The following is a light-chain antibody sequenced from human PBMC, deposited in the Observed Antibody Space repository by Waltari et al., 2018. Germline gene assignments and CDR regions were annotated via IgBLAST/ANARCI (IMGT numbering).Light chain of an antibody. CDR3: QQYGSWPLT. Sequence: EVVLTQSPATLSVSPEERATLSCRVSQSVSRNLAWYQQRPGQAPRLLMHDVSTRATGVPARFSGSGSGTEFTLTISSLQSEDIAVYYCQQYGSWPLTFGGGTTVEIK. CDR2: DVS. CDR1: QSVSRN. V-gene: IGKV3-15*01. J-gene: IGKJ4*01.